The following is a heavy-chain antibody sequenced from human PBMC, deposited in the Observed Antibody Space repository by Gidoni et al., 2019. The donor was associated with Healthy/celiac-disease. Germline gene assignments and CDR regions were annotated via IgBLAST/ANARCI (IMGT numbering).Heavy chain of an antibody. CDR2: IYYSGST. D-gene: IGHD3-3*01. CDR1: GGSISSGGYY. J-gene: IGHJ5*02. CDR3: ARVLITIFGVDNNWFDP. Sequence: QVQLQESGPGLVKPSQTLSLTCTVSGGSISSGGYYWSWIRQHPGKGLEWIGYIYYSGSTYYNPSLKSRVTISVDTSKNQFSLKLSAVTAADTAVYYCARVLITIFGVDNNWFDPWGQGTLVTVSS. V-gene: IGHV4-31*03.